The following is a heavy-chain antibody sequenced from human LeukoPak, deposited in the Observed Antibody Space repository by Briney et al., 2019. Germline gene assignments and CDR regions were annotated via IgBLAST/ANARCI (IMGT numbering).Heavy chain of an antibody. Sequence: GGSLRLSCAASGFTFGSYEMNWVRQAPGKGLEWVSYISSSGSTIYHADSVKGRFTISRDNAKNSLYLQMNSLRAEDTAVYYCARDSYGSPQVYWGQGTLVTVSS. V-gene: IGHV3-48*03. CDR1: GFTFGSYE. J-gene: IGHJ4*02. CDR2: ISSSGSTI. CDR3: ARDSYGSPQVY. D-gene: IGHD3-10*01.